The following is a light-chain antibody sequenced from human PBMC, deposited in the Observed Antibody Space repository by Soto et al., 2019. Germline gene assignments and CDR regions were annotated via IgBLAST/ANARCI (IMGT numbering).Light chain of an antibody. CDR2: LNS. Sequence: QPVLTQPPSASGTPGQRVTISCSGASSSIERNTVSWYQQLPGMAPKLLIYLNSRRPSGVPDRLSGAKSCASASLAISWLQYEDEAEYYCATWDDSLNLLYVFGTGTKLTVL. CDR1: SSSIERNT. J-gene: IGLJ1*01. V-gene: IGLV1-44*01. CDR3: ATWDDSLNLLYV.